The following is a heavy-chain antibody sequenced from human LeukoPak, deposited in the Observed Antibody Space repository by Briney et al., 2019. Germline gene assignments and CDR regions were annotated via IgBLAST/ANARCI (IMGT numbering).Heavy chain of an antibody. V-gene: IGHV3-21*01. CDR1: GFTFSSYT. CDR3: ARVSLWFGEALDYDMDV. J-gene: IGHJ6*02. CDR2: ISSSSTYI. D-gene: IGHD3-10*01. Sequence: PGGSLRLSCAASGFTFSSYTMNWVRQAPGKGLEWVSFISSSSTYIYNADSVKGRFTISRDNAKNSLYLQMNSLRVEDTAVYYCARVSLWFGEALDYDMDVWGQGTTVTVSS.